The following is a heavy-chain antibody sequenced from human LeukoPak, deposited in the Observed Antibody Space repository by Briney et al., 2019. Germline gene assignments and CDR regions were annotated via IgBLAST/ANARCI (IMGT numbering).Heavy chain of an antibody. D-gene: IGHD1-1*01. CDR2: IYHSGSP. CDR3: ARVNINNWHSCDY. J-gene: IGHJ4*02. Sequence: SGTLSLTCAVSGGSISGNNWWGWVRQPPGKGLEWIGEIYHSGSPNYNPSLKSRVTISVDKSRNHFSLNLSSVTAADTAVYYCARVNINNWHSCDYWGQGTLVTVSS. V-gene: IGHV4-4*02. CDR1: GGSISGNNW.